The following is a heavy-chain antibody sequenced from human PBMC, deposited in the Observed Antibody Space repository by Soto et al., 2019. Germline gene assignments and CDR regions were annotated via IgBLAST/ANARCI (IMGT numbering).Heavy chain of an antibody. CDR2: IYYSGST. Sequence: QLQLQESGPGLVKPSETLSLTCTVSGGSISSSSYYWGWIRQPPGKGLEWIGSIYYSGSTYYNPSLKSRVTISVDTSKNQFSLKLSSVTAADTAVYYCARYYDFWSGHKPNYYYYGMDVW. D-gene: IGHD3-3*01. CDR1: GGSISSSSYY. J-gene: IGHJ6*01. V-gene: IGHV4-39*01. CDR3: ARYYDFWSGHKPNYYYYGMDV.